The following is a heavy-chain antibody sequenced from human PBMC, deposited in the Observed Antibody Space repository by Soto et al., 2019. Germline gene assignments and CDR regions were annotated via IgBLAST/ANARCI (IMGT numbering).Heavy chain of an antibody. Sequence: QVQLVESGGGVVQPGRSLRLSCAVSGFTVSTYGMHWVRQAPGKGLEWVAVISRDGGTKYYADSVKGRFTISRDNSRNTLFLEMNSLRSDDMAVYYCTGEVASGYWDQGTLVTVSS. D-gene: IGHD2-8*02. J-gene: IGHJ4*02. CDR1: GFTVSTYG. CDR2: ISRDGGTK. V-gene: IGHV3-30*03. CDR3: TGEVASGY.